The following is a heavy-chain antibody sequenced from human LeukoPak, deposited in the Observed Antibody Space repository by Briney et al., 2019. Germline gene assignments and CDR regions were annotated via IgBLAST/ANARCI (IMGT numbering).Heavy chain of an antibody. Sequence: ETLSLTCTVSGGSISSYYWSWIRQPPGKGLEWVSGITWNGGTTGYADAVKGRFTISRDNAKNSLYLQMNSLRAEDTAVYYCARGPIDYGVYWGQGTLVTVSS. CDR3: ARGPIDYGVY. V-gene: IGHV3-20*04. J-gene: IGHJ4*02. CDR2: ITWNGGTT. CDR1: GGSISSYY.